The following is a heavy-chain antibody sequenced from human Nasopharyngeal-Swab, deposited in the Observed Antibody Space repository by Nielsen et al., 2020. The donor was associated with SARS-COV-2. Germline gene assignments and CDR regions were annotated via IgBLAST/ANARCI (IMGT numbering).Heavy chain of an antibody. Sequence: GGSLRLSCAASGFTFSSYGMHWVRQAPGKGLEWVAVIWYDGSNKYYADSVKGRFTIPRDNSKNTLYLQMNSLRAEDTAVYYCAKVASSSWYNYFDYWGQGTLVTVS. J-gene: IGHJ4*02. D-gene: IGHD6-13*01. CDR2: IWYDGSNK. V-gene: IGHV3-33*06. CDR1: GFTFSSYG. CDR3: AKVASSSWYNYFDY.